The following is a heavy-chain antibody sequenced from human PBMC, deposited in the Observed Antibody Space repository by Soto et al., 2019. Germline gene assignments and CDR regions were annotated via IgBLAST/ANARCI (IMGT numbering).Heavy chain of an antibody. Sequence: QVELVQSGAEVKKPGASVKVSCQASEDTFTHYDINWVRQATGPGLEWMGWMNPNTGNIDYAHKFQGRVTMTRDTSTRTVYMELSSLRSDDTAVYYCVRRVASGHRSWFDPWGHGTLVTVSS. CDR3: VRRVASGHRSWFDP. V-gene: IGHV1-8*01. CDR1: EDTFTHYD. D-gene: IGHD2-21*01. CDR2: MNPNTGNI. J-gene: IGHJ5*02.